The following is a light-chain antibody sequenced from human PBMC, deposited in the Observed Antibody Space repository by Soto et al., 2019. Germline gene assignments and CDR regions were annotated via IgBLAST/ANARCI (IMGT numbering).Light chain of an antibody. CDR1: SSNIGNNF. CDR3: GTWDTSLSGGL. Sequence: QSVLTQPPSVSAAPGQTVTISCSGGSSNIGNNFVSWYQQLPGTAPKLLIYDNNKRPSGIPDRFSASGSATSATLAITGLQTGDGAVYYCGTWDTSLSGGLFGGGTKVTVL. CDR2: DNN. V-gene: IGLV1-51*01. J-gene: IGLJ2*01.